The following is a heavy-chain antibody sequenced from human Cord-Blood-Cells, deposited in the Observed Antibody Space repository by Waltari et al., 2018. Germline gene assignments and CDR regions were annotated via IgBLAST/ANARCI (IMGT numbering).Heavy chain of an antibody. D-gene: IGHD6-6*01. J-gene: IGHJ4*02. CDR1: GFTFSGSA. CDR2: IRSKANSYAT. Sequence: EVQLVESGGGLVQPGGSLKLSCAAAGFTFSGSALHWVRQASGKGLEWVGRIRSKANSYATAYAASVKGRFTISRDDSKNTAYLQMNSLKTEDTAVYYCTSRIAARQDYWGQGTLVTVSS. CDR3: TSRIAARQDY. V-gene: IGHV3-73*02.